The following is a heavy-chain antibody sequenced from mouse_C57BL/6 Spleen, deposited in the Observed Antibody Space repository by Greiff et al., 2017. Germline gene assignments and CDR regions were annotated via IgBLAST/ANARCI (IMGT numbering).Heavy chain of an antibody. Sequence: VQLKESGPELVKPGASVKIPCKASGYTFTDYNMDWVKQSHGKSLEWIGDINPNNGGTIYNQKFKGKATLTVDKSSSTAYMELRSLTSEDTAVYYCARGDYYGSSPHWYFDVWGTGTTVTVSS. D-gene: IGHD1-1*01. J-gene: IGHJ1*03. CDR2: INPNNGGT. CDR1: GYTFTDYN. V-gene: IGHV1-18*01. CDR3: ARGDYYGSSPHWYFDV.